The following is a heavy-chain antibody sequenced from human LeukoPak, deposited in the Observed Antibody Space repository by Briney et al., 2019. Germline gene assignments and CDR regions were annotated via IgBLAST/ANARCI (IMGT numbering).Heavy chain of an antibody. CDR3: ARDSSSSWYGFLDS. CDR2: ISGYNGNP. V-gene: IGHV1-18*01. Sequence: ASVTVSCKASGYTFTRYGVAWVRQAPGQGLEWMGWISGYNGNPNYAQKFQGRVAMTTDTSTNTAYMEVTGLRSDDTATYYCARDSSSSWYGFLDSWGQGTLVTVSS. CDR1: GYTFTRYG. J-gene: IGHJ4*02. D-gene: IGHD6-13*01.